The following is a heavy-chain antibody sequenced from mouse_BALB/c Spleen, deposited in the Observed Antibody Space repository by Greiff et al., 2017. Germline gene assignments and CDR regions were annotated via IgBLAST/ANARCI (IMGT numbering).Heavy chain of an antibody. CDR2: ISSGSSTI. V-gene: IGHV5-17*02. J-gene: IGHJ4*01. CDR3: ARKGAMDY. Sequence: EVKVVESGGGLVQPGGSRKLSCAASGFTFSSFGMHWVRQAPEKGLEWVAYISSGSSTIYYADTVKGRFTISRDNPKNTLFLQMTSLRSEDTPMYYCARKGAMDYWGQGTSVTVSS. CDR1: GFTFSSFG.